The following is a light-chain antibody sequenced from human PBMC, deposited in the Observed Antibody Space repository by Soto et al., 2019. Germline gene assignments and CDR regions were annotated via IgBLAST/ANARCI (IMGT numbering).Light chain of an antibody. CDR3: QQQSHWPPWT. J-gene: IGKJ1*01. V-gene: IGKV3-11*01. CDR2: DAS. Sequence: EIVLTQSPGTLSLSPGERATLSCRASQSVSSSYLAWYQHKPGQAPRLLIYDASNRATGIPARFSGSGSGTDFTLTISNLEPEDFAIYYCQQQSHWPPWTFGQGTKVDIK. CDR1: QSVSSSY.